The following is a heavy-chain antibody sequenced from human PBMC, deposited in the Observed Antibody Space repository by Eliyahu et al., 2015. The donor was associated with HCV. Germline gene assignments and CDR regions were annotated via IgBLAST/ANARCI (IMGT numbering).Heavy chain of an antibody. Sequence: QVQLQQWGAGLLKPSETLSLTCAVYGGSFSGYYWXWIRQPPGKGXEWIGEINHSGSTNYNPSLKXRVXISVDTSKXQFSLKLSSVTAADTXVYYCARGLGYDFWSGSTVHYYYYGMDVWGQGTTVTVSS. J-gene: IGHJ6*02. CDR2: INHSGST. CDR3: ARGLGYDFWSGSTVHYYYYGMDV. D-gene: IGHD3-3*01. CDR1: GGSFSGYY. V-gene: IGHV4-34*01.